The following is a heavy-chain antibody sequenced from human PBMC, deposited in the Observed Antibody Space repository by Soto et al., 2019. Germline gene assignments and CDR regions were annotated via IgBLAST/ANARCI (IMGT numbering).Heavy chain of an antibody. J-gene: IGHJ4*02. V-gene: IGHV3-23*01. D-gene: IGHD3-16*01. CDR2: ITSDGVST. CDR1: RFTFSSYA. CDR3: SKAGDGY. Sequence: GGSLRLSCAASRFTFSSYAMTWVRQAPGKGLEWVSTITSDGVSTYYADSVKGRFTISRDNSKNTLYLQMNSLRAEDTAVYYCSKAGDGYWGQGTLVTVSS.